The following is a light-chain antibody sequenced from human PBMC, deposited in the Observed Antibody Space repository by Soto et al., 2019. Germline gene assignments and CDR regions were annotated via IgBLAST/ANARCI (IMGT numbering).Light chain of an antibody. CDR1: QGIGSD. J-gene: IGKJ4*01. CDR3: LQDYSSLT. Sequence: AIEMTQSPSSLSASVGDRVTITCRASQGIGSDLAWYQQRPGKAPKLLIYAVSSLQNGVPSRFSGSGSGTDFTLTISRLQPEDFATYYCLQDYSSLTFGGGTKVETK. CDR2: AVS. V-gene: IGKV1-6*01.